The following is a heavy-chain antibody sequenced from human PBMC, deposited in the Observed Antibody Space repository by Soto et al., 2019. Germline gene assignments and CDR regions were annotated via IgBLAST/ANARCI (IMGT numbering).Heavy chain of an antibody. D-gene: IGHD2-2*01. V-gene: IGHV3-7*03. J-gene: IGHJ4*02. CDR2: IKQDGSEK. CDR1: GFTFDTYS. Sequence: GGSLRLSCAASGFTFDTYSLNWVRQVPGKGLEWVANIKQDGSEKFFLGSVKGRFTISRDSAKKSLYLQMNSLRVEDTAVYYCARGLDDGTPSCYRPLDYWGQGTLVTVSS. CDR3: ARGLDDGTPSCYRPLDY.